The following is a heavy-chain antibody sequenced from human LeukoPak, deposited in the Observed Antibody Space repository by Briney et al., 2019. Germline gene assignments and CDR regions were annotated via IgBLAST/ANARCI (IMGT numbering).Heavy chain of an antibody. Sequence: TGGSLRLSCAASGFTFSSYSMNWVRQAPGKGLEWVSYISSSSSTIYYADSVKGRFTISRDNAKNSLYLQMNGLRAEDTAVYYCARDLGSGIYSSKYYYYYYMDVWGKGTTVTVSS. J-gene: IGHJ6*03. CDR2: ISSSSSTI. CDR1: GFTFSSYS. CDR3: ARDLGSGIYSSKYYYYYYMDV. D-gene: IGHD6-13*01. V-gene: IGHV3-48*01.